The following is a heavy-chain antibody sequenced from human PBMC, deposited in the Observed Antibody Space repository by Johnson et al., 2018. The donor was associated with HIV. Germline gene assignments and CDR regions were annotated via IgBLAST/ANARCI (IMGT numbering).Heavy chain of an antibody. Sequence: QVQLVESGGGLVQPGGSLRLSCAASGFTFSSYAMHWVRQAPGKGLEWVAVISYDGSNKYYADSVKGRFTISRDNSKNTLYLQMNSLRVEDTAVYYCARALSRFGVSDAFDVWGQGTMVTVSS. J-gene: IGHJ3*01. CDR3: ARALSRFGVSDAFDV. D-gene: IGHD3-10*01. CDR1: GFTFSSYA. CDR2: ISYDGSNK. V-gene: IGHV3-30*14.